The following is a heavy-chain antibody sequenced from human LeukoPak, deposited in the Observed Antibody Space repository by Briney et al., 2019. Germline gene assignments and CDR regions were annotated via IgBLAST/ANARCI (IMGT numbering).Heavy chain of an antibody. CDR3: ARDYFWSGYGAFDL. Sequence: GGSLRLSCAASGFTFSSYGMHWVRQAPGKGLEWVAFIRYDGSNKYYADSVKGRFTISRDNSKNTLYLQMNSLRAEDTAVYYCARDYFWSGYGAFDLWGQGTLVTVSS. D-gene: IGHD3-3*01. J-gene: IGHJ4*02. V-gene: IGHV3-30*02. CDR2: IRYDGSNK. CDR1: GFTFSSYG.